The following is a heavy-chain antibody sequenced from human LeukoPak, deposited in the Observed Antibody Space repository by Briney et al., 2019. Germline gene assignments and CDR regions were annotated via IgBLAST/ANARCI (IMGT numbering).Heavy chain of an antibody. J-gene: IGHJ4*02. D-gene: IGHD2-21*02. CDR1: GGSISSYYW. Sequence: TLSLTCTVSGGSISSYYWSWIRQPPGKALEWLGLIYWDDDKRYTPSLKTRLTIAKHTSKNQVVLTVTNMDPVDTATYFCAHLTDDACWDSWGPGLLVTVSS. CDR3: AHLTDDACWDS. CDR2: IYWDDDK. V-gene: IGHV2-5*08.